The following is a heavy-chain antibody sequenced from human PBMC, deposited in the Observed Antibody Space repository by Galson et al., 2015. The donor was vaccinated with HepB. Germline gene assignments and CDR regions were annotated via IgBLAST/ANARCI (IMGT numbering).Heavy chain of an antibody. D-gene: IGHD3-22*01. Sequence: SVKVSCKASGGTFSTYSLSWVRQAPGQGLQWMGGIIPTSGAASNAQRFQGRVTFTADGSTSTAYMELSNLRSDDTAVCYCARDSSGYPFQFWGQGTLVTVSS. CDR1: GGTFSTYS. J-gene: IGHJ4*02. CDR3: ARDSSGYPFQF. CDR2: IIPTSGAA. V-gene: IGHV1-69*13.